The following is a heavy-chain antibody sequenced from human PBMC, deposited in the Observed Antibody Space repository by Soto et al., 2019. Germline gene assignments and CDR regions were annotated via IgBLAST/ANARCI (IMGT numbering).Heavy chain of an antibody. CDR2: INHSGST. D-gene: IGHD6-19*01. J-gene: IGHJ1*01. CDR1: GGSFSGYY. Sequence: QVQLQQWGAGLLKPSETLSLTCAVYGGSFSGYYWSWIRQPPGKGLEWIGEINHSGSTNYNPSLKSRVTISVDTSKNQFYLKLSSVTAADTAVYYCARGQWLVEYFQRWGQGTLVTVSS. V-gene: IGHV4-34*01. CDR3: ARGQWLVEYFQR.